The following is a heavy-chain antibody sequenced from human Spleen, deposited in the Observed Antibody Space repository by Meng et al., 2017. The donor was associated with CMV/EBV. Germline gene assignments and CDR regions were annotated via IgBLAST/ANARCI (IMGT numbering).Heavy chain of an antibody. CDR3: ARVVTALWGYYFDY. CDR2: IYHSGST. V-gene: IGHV4-34*01. CDR1: GGSFSGYY. J-gene: IGHJ4*02. Sequence: QVQLQQWGAGLLKPSETLSLTCAVYGGSFSGYYWSWIRQPPGKGLEWIGEIYHSGSTNYNPSLKSRVTISVDKSKNQFALKLSSVTAADTAVYYCARVVTALWGYYFDYWGQGTLVTASS. D-gene: IGHD2-21*02.